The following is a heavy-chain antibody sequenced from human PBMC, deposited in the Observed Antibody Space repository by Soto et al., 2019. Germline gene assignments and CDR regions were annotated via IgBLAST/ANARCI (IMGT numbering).Heavy chain of an antibody. V-gene: IGHV1-2*04. D-gene: IGHD2-2*01. CDR2: INPNSGGT. Sequence: ASVKVSCKASGYTFTSYVMHWVRQAPGRRLEWMGWINPNSGGTNYAQKFQGWVTMTRDTSISTAYMELSRLRSDDTAVYYCARDHVFSNAFDIWGQGTMVTVS. J-gene: IGHJ3*02. CDR3: ARDHVFSNAFDI. CDR1: GYTFTSYV.